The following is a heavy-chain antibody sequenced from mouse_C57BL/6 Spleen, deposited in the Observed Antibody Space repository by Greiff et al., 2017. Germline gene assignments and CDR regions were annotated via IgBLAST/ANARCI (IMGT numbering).Heavy chain of an antibody. V-gene: IGHV1-4*01. Sequence: QVQLQQSGAELARPGASVKMSCKASGYTFTSYTMHWVKQRPGQGLEWIGYINPSSGYTKYNQMFKDKATLTADKSSSTAYMQLRCLTSENSAFYYCARVGTACYSNYFYYDDWGQGTTLTVAS. CDR2: INPSSGYT. CDR1: GYTFTSYT. CDR3: ARVGTACYSNYFYYDD. D-gene: IGHD2-5*01. J-gene: IGHJ2*01.